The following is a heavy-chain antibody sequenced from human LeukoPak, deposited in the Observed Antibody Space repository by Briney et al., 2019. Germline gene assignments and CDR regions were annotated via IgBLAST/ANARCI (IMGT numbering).Heavy chain of an antibody. V-gene: IGHV6-1*01. CDR1: GDSLSSNSAA. CDR3: AREGSYFDY. CDR2: TYYRSTRYN. J-gene: IGHJ4*02. Sequence: SQTLSLTCAISGDSLSSNSAAWNWIRQSPSRGLEWLGRTYYRSTRYNDSAVTVKSRVTINRETSKNQFNLPLNHVTPELSAAYYGAREGSYFDYWGQGTLVTVSS.